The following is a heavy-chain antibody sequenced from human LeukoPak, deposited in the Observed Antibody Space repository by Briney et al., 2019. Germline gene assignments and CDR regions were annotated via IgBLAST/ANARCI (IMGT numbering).Heavy chain of an antibody. V-gene: IGHV1-18*01. CDR2: ISAYNGNT. J-gene: IGHJ3*02. CDR1: GYTFTSYG. Sequence: ASVKVSCKASGYTFTSYGISWVRQAPGQGLEWMGWISAYNGNTNYAQKLQGRVTMTTDTSTSTAYMELRSLRSDDTAVYYCARAPLAPLVGATTSYAFDIWGQGTMVTVSS. CDR3: ARAPLAPLVGATTSYAFDI. D-gene: IGHD1-26*01.